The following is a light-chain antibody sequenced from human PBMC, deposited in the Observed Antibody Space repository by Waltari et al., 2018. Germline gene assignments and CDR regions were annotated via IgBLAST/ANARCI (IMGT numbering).Light chain of an antibody. J-gene: IGKJ1*01. V-gene: IGKV4-1*01. Sequence: IVMTQSPVSLAVSLGERSTINCKSSQSVLYSSNNKNYLAWYQQKQGQPPKLLICWASNRESGVPDRISGSGSGTDFTLTISSLQAEDVAVYYCQQYYSTPWTFGQGTMVEIK. CDR1: QSVLYSSNNKNY. CDR3: QQYYSTPWT. CDR2: WAS.